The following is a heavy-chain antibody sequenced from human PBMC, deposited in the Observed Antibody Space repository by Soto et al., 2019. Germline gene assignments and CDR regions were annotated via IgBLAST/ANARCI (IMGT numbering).Heavy chain of an antibody. CDR3: ARDLTRSSWPYYFDY. V-gene: IGHV3-74*01. Sequence: GGSLRLSCAASGFTFSSYWMHWVRQAPGKGLVWVSRINSDGSSTSYADSVKGRFTISRDNAKDTLYLQMNSLRAEDTAEYYCARDLTRSSWPYYFDYWGQGTLVTVSS. CDR2: INSDGSST. D-gene: IGHD6-13*01. J-gene: IGHJ4*02. CDR1: GFTFSSYW.